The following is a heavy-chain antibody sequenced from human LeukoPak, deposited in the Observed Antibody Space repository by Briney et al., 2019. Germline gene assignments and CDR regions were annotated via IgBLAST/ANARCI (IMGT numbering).Heavy chain of an antibody. J-gene: IGHJ3*02. CDR1: GFTVSSNY. CDR3: ARDLEMATISRAFDI. CDR2: IISSGSTI. Sequence: GGSLRLSCAASGFTVSSNYMSWIRQAPGKGLEWVSYIISSGSTIYYEDSVKGRFTISRDNAKNSLYLQMNSLRAEDTAVYYCARDLEMATISRAFDIWGQGTMVTVSS. V-gene: IGHV3-11*04. D-gene: IGHD5-24*01.